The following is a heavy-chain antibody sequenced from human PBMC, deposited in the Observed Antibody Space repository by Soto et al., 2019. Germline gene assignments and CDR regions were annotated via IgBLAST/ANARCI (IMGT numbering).Heavy chain of an antibody. D-gene: IGHD3-10*01. CDR2: ISSSSSTI. CDR1: GFTFSSYS. J-gene: IGHJ5*02. Sequence: GGSLRLSCAASGFTFSSYSMNWVRQAPGKGLEWVSYISSSSSTIYYADSVKGRFTISRDNAKNSLYLQMNSLRAEDTAVYYCARGPKYYYGSGSLKYNWFDPWGQGTLVTVSS. V-gene: IGHV3-48*01. CDR3: ARGPKYYYGSGSLKYNWFDP.